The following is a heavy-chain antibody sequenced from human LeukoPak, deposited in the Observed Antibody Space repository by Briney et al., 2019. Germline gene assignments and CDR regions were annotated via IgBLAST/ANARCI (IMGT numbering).Heavy chain of an antibody. CDR3: ARAPNYYYGDFDY. Sequence: GASVKVSCKASGGTFSSYAISWVRQAPGQGLEWMGGIIPIFGTANYAQKFQGRVTITADESTSTAYMELSSLRSEDTAVYYCARAPNYYYGDFDYWGQGTLVTVSP. CDR2: IIPIFGTA. V-gene: IGHV1-69*13. J-gene: IGHJ4*02. D-gene: IGHD3-10*01. CDR1: GGTFSSYA.